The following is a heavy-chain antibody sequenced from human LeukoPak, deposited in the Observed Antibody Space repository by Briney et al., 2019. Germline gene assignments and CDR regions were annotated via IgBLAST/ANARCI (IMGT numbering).Heavy chain of an antibody. CDR2: VGISSGNT. Sequence: GGSLRLSCAASGFTLSDYSMNWVRQAPGKGREWISYVGISSGNTKYADSVKGRFTISGDSAKNSVFLQMNSLRVEDTAVYYCARDHRYAFDNWGQGTLVTVSS. CDR3: ARDHRYAFDN. CDR1: GFTLSDYS. D-gene: IGHD5-12*01. J-gene: IGHJ4*02. V-gene: IGHV3-48*04.